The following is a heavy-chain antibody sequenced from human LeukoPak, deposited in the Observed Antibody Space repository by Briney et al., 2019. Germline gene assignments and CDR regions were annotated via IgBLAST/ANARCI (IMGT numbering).Heavy chain of an antibody. CDR2: ISWSSGSI. J-gene: IGHJ4*02. D-gene: IGHD6-13*01. Sequence: PGRSLRLSCAASGFTFDDYAMHWVRQAPGKGLEWVSGISWSSGSIGYADSVKGRFTISRDNAKNSLYLQMTSLRAEDTALSYCAKAIAAAGLDYWGQGTLVTVSS. CDR1: GFTFDDYA. V-gene: IGHV3-9*01. CDR3: AKAIAAAGLDY.